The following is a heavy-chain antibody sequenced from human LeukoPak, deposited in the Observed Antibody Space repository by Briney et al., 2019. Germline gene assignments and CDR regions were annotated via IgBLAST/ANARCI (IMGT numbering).Heavy chain of an antibody. D-gene: IGHD3-22*01. Sequence: PGGSLRLSCAASGFNLSPYSMNWVRQAPGKGLEWVSSISSSSSYIYYADSVKGRFTISRDNAKNSLYLQMNSLRAEDTAVYYCARMYYYDSSTYSPGVSDYWGQGTLVTVSS. CDR3: ARMYYYDSSTYSPGVSDY. J-gene: IGHJ4*02. CDR2: ISSSSSYI. V-gene: IGHV3-21*01. CDR1: GFNLSPYS.